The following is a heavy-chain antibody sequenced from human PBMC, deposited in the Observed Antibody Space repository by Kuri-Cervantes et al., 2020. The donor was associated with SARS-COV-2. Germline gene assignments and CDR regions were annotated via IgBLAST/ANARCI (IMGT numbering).Heavy chain of an antibody. Sequence: SETLSLTCTLSGGSVSSSPYSWGWIRQPPGKGLEWIGSIYYSGSTYYNPSLKSRVTISVDTSKNQFSLKLSSVTAADTAVYYCASDHIAVAGTGDYWGQGTLVTVSS. CDR3: ASDHIAVAGTGDY. CDR1: GGSVSSSPYS. CDR2: IYYSGST. D-gene: IGHD6-19*01. J-gene: IGHJ4*02. V-gene: IGHV4-39*01.